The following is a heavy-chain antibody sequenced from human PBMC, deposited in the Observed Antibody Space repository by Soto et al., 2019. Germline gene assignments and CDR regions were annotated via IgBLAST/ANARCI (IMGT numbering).Heavy chain of an antibody. Sequence: ASVKVSCKASGHTFTSYGISWVRQAPGQGLEWMGWISAYNGNTNYAQKLQGRVTMTTDTSTSTAYMELRSLRSDDTAVYYCAREELRFTPQDYYYYYGMDVWGQGTTVTVSS. CDR3: AREELRFTPQDYYYYYGMDV. V-gene: IGHV1-18*01. D-gene: IGHD1-7*01. CDR2: ISAYNGNT. J-gene: IGHJ6*02. CDR1: GHTFTSYG.